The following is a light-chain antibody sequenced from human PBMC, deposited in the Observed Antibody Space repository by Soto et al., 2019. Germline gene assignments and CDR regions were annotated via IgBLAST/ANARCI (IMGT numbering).Light chain of an antibody. CDR2: YDD. CDR1: NIGGKR. CDR3: QVWDSSSDHAV. Sequence: SYELTQPPSVSVAPGETARISCGGDNIGGKRVHWYQKKPGQAPVVVIDYDDDRPSGIPERISGSNSGNTATLTISRVEAGDEADYYCQVWDSSSDHAVFGGGTKLTVL. V-gene: IGLV3-21*04. J-gene: IGLJ2*01.